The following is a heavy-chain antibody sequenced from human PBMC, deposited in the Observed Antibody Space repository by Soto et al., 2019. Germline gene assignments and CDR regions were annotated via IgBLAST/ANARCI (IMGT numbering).Heavy chain of an antibody. CDR2: IIPISETA. CDR3: AKDPIVVVPAVTPSRYYGMDV. CDR1: GGTFSSYA. D-gene: IGHD2-2*01. V-gene: IGHV1-69*13. Sequence: PVKVCSKASGGTFSSYAITWVRQAPGQGLEWMGGIIPISETANYAQKFQGRVTITADESTSTAYMEMSSLRSEDIALYHCAKDPIVVVPAVTPSRYYGMDVWGQGTTGTVSS. J-gene: IGHJ6*02.